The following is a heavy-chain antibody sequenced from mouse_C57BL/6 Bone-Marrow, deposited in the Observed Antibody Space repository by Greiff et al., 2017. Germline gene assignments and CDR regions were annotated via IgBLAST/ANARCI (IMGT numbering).Heavy chain of an antibody. V-gene: IGHV5-17*01. CDR3: ARHYYDYDEGFAY. CDR1: GFTFSDYG. Sequence: EVKVEESGGGLVKPGGSLKLSCAASGFTFSDYGMHWVRQAPEKGLAWVAYISSGSSTIYYADTVKGRFTISRDNAKNTLFLQMTSLRSEDTAMYYCARHYYDYDEGFAYWGQGTLVTVSA. D-gene: IGHD2-4*01. J-gene: IGHJ3*01. CDR2: ISSGSSTI.